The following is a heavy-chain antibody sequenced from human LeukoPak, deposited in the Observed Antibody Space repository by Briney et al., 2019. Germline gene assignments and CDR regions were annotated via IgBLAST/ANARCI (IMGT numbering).Heavy chain of an antibody. D-gene: IGHD4-17*01. CDR1: GYTFTSYG. J-gene: IGHJ4*02. V-gene: IGHV1-69*13. Sequence: SVKVSCKASGYTFTSYGISWVRQAPGQGLEWMGGIIPIFGTANYAQKFQGRVTITADESTSTAYMELSSLRSEDTAVYYCAREDYGDYNWGQGTLVTASS. CDR2: IIPIFGTA. CDR3: AREDYGDYN.